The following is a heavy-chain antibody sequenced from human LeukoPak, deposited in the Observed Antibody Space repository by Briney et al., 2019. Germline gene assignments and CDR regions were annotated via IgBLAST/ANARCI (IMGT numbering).Heavy chain of an antibody. CDR2: ISYDGSNK. D-gene: IGHD2-15*01. Sequence: GGSLRLSCAASGFTFSSYAMHWVRQAPGKGLEWVAVISYDGSNKYYADSEKGRFTIPRDNAKNTLYLQMNSLRAEDTALYYCATSARTYLGSSLDYWGQGTLVTVSS. CDR1: GFTFSSYA. J-gene: IGHJ4*02. V-gene: IGHV3-30-3*01. CDR3: ATSARTYLGSSLDY.